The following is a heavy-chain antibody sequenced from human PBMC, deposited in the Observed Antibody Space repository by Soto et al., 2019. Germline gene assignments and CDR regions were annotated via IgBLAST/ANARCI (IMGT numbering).Heavy chain of an antibody. CDR1: GFTFNTYA. CDR3: ARDPSFRELLVHFDN. J-gene: IGHJ4*02. V-gene: IGHV3-23*01. Sequence: GGSLRLSCAASGFTFNTYAMSWVRQAPGQGLEWVSRISDSGGSIDYADSVKGRFTISRDNSKNTLYLQMSSLRDGDTAVYYCARDPSFRELLVHFDNWGQGTLVTVSS. D-gene: IGHD1-26*01. CDR2: ISDSGGSI.